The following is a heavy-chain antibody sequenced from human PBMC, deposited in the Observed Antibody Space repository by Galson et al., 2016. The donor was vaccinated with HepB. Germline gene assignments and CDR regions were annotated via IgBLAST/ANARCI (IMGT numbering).Heavy chain of an antibody. V-gene: IGHV6-1*01. CDR2: TYYRSKWYN. Sequence: CAISGDSVSSNSAAWSWIRQSPSRGLEWLGRTYYRSKWYNDYAVSVKSRITINPDTSKNQFSLQLNSVTPEDTAVYYCARGFLAAPDVWGQGTTVTVSS. D-gene: IGHD6-6*01. CDR1: GDSVSSNSAA. CDR3: ARGFLAAPDV. J-gene: IGHJ6*02.